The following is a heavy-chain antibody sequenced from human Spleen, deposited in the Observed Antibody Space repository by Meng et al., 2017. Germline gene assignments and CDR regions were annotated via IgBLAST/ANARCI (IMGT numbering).Heavy chain of an antibody. CDR3: ARDRTGGYDNKWFDP. V-gene: IGHV4-59*01. J-gene: IGHJ5*02. CDR1: GGSISSYY. Sequence: SETLSLTCTVSGGSISSYYWSWIRQPPGKGLEWIGYIYYSGSTNYNPSLKSRVTISVDTSKNQFSLKLSSVTAADTAVYYCARDRTGGYDNKWFDPWGQGTLVTVSS. CDR2: IYYSGST. D-gene: IGHD3-22*01.